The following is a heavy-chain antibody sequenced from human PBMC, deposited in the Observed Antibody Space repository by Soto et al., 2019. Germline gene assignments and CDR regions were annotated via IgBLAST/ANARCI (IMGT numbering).Heavy chain of an antibody. Sequence: GASVKVSCKASGYTFTGYYMHWVRQAPGQGLEWMGWINPNSGGTNYAQKFQGWVTMTRDTSISTAYMELSRLRSDDTAVYYCARMAFSSSWLFDYWGQGTLVTVSS. CDR1: GYTFTGYY. CDR2: INPNSGGT. CDR3: ARMAFSSSWLFDY. J-gene: IGHJ4*02. D-gene: IGHD6-13*01. V-gene: IGHV1-2*04.